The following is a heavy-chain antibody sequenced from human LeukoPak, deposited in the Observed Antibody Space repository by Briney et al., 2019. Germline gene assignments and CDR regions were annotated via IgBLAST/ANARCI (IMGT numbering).Heavy chain of an antibody. J-gene: IGHJ4*02. Sequence: SVKVSCKASGGTFSSYAISWVRQAPGQGLEWMGRIIPIFGIANYAQKFQGRVTITADKSTSTAYMELSSLGSEDTAVYYCARDLEYDSSGYYYGDFDYWGQGTLVTVSS. CDR3: ARDLEYDSSGYYYGDFDY. V-gene: IGHV1-69*04. CDR1: GGTFSSYA. D-gene: IGHD3-22*01. CDR2: IIPIFGIA.